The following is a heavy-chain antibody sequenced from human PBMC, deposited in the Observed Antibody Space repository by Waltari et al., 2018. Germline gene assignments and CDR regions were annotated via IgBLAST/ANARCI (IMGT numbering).Heavy chain of an antibody. CDR3: AGDKEDRVDY. V-gene: IGHV3-30*09. Sequence: QVQLVESGGGVVQPGGSLRRSCVASDFTFSDYSIHWVRQAPGQGLEWVSVITTDGGSERYEGSVKCRFAISRDNPGNTMYLQMNDLRAEDTGVYYCAGDKEDRVDYWGQGILVSVSS. CDR2: ITTDGGSE. D-gene: IGHD3-22*01. J-gene: IGHJ4*02. CDR1: DFTFSDYS.